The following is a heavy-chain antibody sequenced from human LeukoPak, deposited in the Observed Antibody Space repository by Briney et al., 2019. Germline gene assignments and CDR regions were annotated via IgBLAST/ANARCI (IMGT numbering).Heavy chain of an antibody. CDR1: GFTFSSYG. D-gene: IGHD1-26*01. Sequence: GGSLRLSCAASGFTFSSYGMHWVRQAPGKGLEWVAFIRYDGSNKYYADSVKGRFTISRDNSKNTLFLQMNSLRAEDTAVYYCAKDRNPYSGSYGYYFDYWGQGTLVTVSS. V-gene: IGHV3-30*02. CDR2: IRYDGSNK. J-gene: IGHJ4*02. CDR3: AKDRNPYSGSYGYYFDY.